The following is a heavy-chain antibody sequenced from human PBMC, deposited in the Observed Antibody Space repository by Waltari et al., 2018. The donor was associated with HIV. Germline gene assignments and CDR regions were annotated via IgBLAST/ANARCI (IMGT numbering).Heavy chain of an antibody. J-gene: IGHJ5*02. CDR2: YNPIFGTA. Sequence: QVQLVQSGAEVKKPGSSVKVSCKASGGTFSSYAISWVRQAPGQGLEWMRGYNPIFGTANHAQKFQGRVTITADESTSTAYMELRSLRSEDTAVYYCARDLGIAAAGSFDWFDPWGQGTLVTVSS. CDR3: ARDLGIAAAGSFDWFDP. CDR1: GGTFSSYA. V-gene: IGHV1-69*01. D-gene: IGHD6-13*01.